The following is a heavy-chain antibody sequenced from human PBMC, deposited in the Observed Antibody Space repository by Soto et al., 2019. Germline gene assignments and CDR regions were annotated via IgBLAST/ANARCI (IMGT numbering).Heavy chain of an antibody. Sequence: QVQLVESGGGVVQPGRSLRLSCAASGFTFSSYAMHCVRQAPGKGLEWVAVISYDGSKQYYADSVKGRFTISRDNSKNTLYLHMNSLRAEDTAVYYCARAPRYGIYYYDSSVDYYFAYWGQGTLVTVSS. D-gene: IGHD3-22*01. CDR3: ARAPRYGIYYYDSSVDYYFAY. V-gene: IGHV3-30-3*01. J-gene: IGHJ4*02. CDR1: GFTFSSYA. CDR2: ISYDGSKQ.